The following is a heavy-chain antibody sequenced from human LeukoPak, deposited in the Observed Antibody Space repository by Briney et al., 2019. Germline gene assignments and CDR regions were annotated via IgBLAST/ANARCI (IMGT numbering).Heavy chain of an antibody. CDR1: GFTFSSYG. Sequence: GGSLRLSCAASGFTFSSYGMHWVRQAPGKGLEWVAFIRYDGSNKYYADSVKGRFTISRDNSKNTLYLQMNSLRAEDTAVYYCAKSRIWVAGTSDAFDIWGQGTMVTVSS. D-gene: IGHD6-19*01. V-gene: IGHV3-30*02. CDR2: IRYDGSNK. CDR3: AKSRIWVAGTSDAFDI. J-gene: IGHJ3*02.